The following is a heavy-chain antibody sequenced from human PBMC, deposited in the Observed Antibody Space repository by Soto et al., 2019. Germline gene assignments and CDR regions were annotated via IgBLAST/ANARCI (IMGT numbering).Heavy chain of an antibody. D-gene: IGHD3-10*01. CDR3: ARGSRYRGSYYNSAVQNWFDP. V-gene: IGHV4-34*01. Sequence: SETLSLTCAVYGGSFSGYYWSWIRQPPGKGLEWIGEINHSGSTNYNPSLKSRVTISVDTSKNQFSLKLSSVTAADTAVYYCARGSRYRGSYYNSAVQNWFDPWGQGTLVTVSS. CDR1: GGSFSGYY. CDR2: INHSGST. J-gene: IGHJ5*02.